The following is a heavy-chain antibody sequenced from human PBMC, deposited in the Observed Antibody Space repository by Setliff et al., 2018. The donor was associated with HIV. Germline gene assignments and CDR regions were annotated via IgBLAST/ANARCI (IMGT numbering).Heavy chain of an antibody. CDR2: DNPDNVVL. Sequence: ASVKVSCNASGYNFTGYHIHWVRQAPGQGLEWMGWDNPDNVVLKSAQKFQGRVTMTRDTSINTAYMELSSLKSDDTAVYYCASPSFWGSGARNIDAFDMWGQGTLVTVSS. CDR3: ASPSFWGSGARNIDAFDM. D-gene: IGHD7-27*01. CDR1: GYNFTGYH. V-gene: IGHV1-2*02. J-gene: IGHJ3*02.